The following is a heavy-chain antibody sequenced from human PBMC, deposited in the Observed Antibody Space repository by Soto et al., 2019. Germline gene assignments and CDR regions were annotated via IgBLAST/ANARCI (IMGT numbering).Heavy chain of an antibody. V-gene: IGHV1-69*13. CDR1: GGTFSSYA. J-gene: IGHJ6*02. CDR3: DRAAAGGSRWTQNYNGLDV. Sequence: SVKVSCKASGGTFSSYAISWVRQAPGQGLEWMGGIIPIFGTANYAQKFQGRVTITADESTSTAYMELSSLRSEDTAVYYCDRAAAGGSRWTQNYNGLDVWGQGTTVTVSS. CDR2: IIPIFGTA. D-gene: IGHD6-13*01.